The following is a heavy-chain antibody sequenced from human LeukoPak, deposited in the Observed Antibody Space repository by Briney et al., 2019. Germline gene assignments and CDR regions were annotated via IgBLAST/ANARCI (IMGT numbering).Heavy chain of an antibody. J-gene: IGHJ5*02. V-gene: IGHV1-24*01. CDR1: GYTLTELS. D-gene: IGHD2-2*01. CDR3: AKENGLYVVDDYNWFDP. Sequence: ASVKVSCKVSGYTLTELSMHWVRQAPGKGLEWMGGFDPEDGETIYAQKFQGRVTMTEDTSTDTAYMELSSLRSEDTAVYYCAKENGLYVVDDYNWFDPWGQGTLVTVSS. CDR2: FDPEDGET.